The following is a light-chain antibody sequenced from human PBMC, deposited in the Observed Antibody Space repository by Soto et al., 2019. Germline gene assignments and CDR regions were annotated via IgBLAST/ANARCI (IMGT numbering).Light chain of an antibody. J-gene: IGLJ3*02. CDR3: CSYAGSSLWM. CDR2: EVN. CDR1: GSDIGNYNL. Sequence: QSVLTQPPSVSGSLGQSITISCSGSGSDIGNYNLVSWYQQQPGKVPRLIIYEVNKGPSGVSNRFSGSKSGNTASLTISDLQPDDECLYYCCSYAGSSLWMFGGGTKLTVL. V-gene: IGLV2-23*02.